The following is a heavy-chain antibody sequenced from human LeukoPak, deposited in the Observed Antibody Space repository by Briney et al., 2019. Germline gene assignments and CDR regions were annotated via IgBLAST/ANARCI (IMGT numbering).Heavy chain of an antibody. D-gene: IGHD6-13*01. CDR3: ARDGAIAAGDNWFDP. CDR2: INPNSGGT. V-gene: IGHV1-2*02. J-gene: IGHJ5*02. CDR1: GYTFTVYY. Sequence: ASVKVSCKASGYTFTVYYMHWVRQAPGQGLEWMGWINPNSGGTNYAQKFQGRVTMTRDTSISTAYMELSRLRSDDTAVYYCARDGAIAAGDNWFDPWGQGTLVTVSS.